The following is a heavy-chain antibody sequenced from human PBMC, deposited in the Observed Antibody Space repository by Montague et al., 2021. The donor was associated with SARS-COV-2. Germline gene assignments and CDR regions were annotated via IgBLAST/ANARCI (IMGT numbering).Heavy chain of an antibody. CDR1: GFSLSTSGMC. CDR3: ARILVAAAGSPFDS. CDR2: IDWDDDK. D-gene: IGHD6-13*01. J-gene: IGHJ5*01. Sequence: PALVKPTQTLTLTCTFSGFSLSTSGMCVNWIRQPPGKALEWLARIDWDDDKYYSTSLKTRLTISKDTSKNQVVLTMTDMDPVDTATYYCARILVAAAGSPFDSWGQGTLVTVSS. V-gene: IGHV2-70*11.